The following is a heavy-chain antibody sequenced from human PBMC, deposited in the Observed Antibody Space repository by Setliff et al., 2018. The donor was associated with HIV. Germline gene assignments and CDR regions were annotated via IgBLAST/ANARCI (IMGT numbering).Heavy chain of an antibody. Sequence: GASVKVSCKASGYTFTSFAMHWVRQAPGQRLEWMGWINAGNGNTKYSQKFQGRVTITRDTSASTAYMELSSLRSEDTAVYYCAREGDYDFWSGYYGRLFDYWGQGTLVTVSS. J-gene: IGHJ4*02. D-gene: IGHD3-3*01. CDR2: INAGNGNT. CDR1: GYTFTSFA. V-gene: IGHV1-3*01. CDR3: AREGDYDFWSGYYGRLFDY.